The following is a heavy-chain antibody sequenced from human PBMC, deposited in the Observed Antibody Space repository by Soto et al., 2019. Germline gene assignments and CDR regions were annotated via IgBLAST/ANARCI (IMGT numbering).Heavy chain of an antibody. D-gene: IGHD6-6*01. Sequence: GGSLRLSCAASGFTFSSYGMHWVRQAPGKGLEWVAVIWYDGSNKYYADSVKGRFTISRDNSKNTLYLQMNSLRAEDTAVYYCARDGRSSSNYFYYYMDVWGKGTTVTVSS. V-gene: IGHV3-33*01. CDR2: IWYDGSNK. J-gene: IGHJ6*03. CDR3: ARDGRSSSNYFYYYMDV. CDR1: GFTFSSYG.